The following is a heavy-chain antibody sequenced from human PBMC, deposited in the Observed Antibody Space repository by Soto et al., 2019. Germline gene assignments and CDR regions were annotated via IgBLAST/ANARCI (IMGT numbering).Heavy chain of an antibody. D-gene: IGHD4-4*01. CDR2: ISNSGST. J-gene: IGHJ4*02. Sequence: QVQLQESGPGLVKPSQTLSLTCTVSGASISSGSYYWSWIRQLPGKGLEWIGYISNSGSTYYNPSLKSRVTISVDTSKIQFSLRVSSVTAADTAVYYCARAVYSNHVYWGQGTLVTVSS. V-gene: IGHV4-31*03. CDR1: GASISSGSYY. CDR3: ARAVYSNHVY.